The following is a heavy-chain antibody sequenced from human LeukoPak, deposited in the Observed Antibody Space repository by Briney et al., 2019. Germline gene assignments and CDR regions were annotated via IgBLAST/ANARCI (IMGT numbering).Heavy chain of an antibody. CDR1: GGSISSYY. J-gene: IGHJ4*02. CDR3: ARTPVGRLRWGYYFDY. Sequence: SETLSLTCTVSGGSISSYYWSWIRQPPGKGLEWIGYIYYSGSTNYNPSLKSRVTISVDTSKNQFSLKLSSVTAADTAVYYCARTPVGRLRWGYYFDYWGQGTLVTVSS. CDR2: IYYSGST. V-gene: IGHV4-59*01. D-gene: IGHD5-12*01.